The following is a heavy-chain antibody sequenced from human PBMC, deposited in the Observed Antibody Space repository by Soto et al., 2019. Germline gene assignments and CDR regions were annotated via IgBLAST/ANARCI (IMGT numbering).Heavy chain of an antibody. J-gene: IGHJ4*02. CDR1: GFSFSSCE. D-gene: IGHD3-9*01. CDR3: ASKIVTPGYHYYDY. CDR2: ISGSGTST. Sequence: GGSLRLSCAASGFSFSSCEMSWVRQAPGKGLEWVSYISGSGTSTQYSDSVKGRFTISRDNAKNSLHLQMNSLGAEDTAVYYCASKIVTPGYHYYDYWGQGTLVTVSS. V-gene: IGHV3-48*03.